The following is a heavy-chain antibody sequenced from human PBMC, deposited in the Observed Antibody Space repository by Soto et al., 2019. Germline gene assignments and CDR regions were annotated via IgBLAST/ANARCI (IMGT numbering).Heavy chain of an antibody. Sequence: QVQLVQSGPEVKKPGASVKVSRKASAYTFTSYGISWVRQAPGQGLEWMGWISGYNGQTNYAQKFRGRVTITTDASTSTAYMELRSLRSDDTATYYCARDGRKQLWVEGLNAMDVWGQGTTVTVSS. CDR2: ISGYNGQT. J-gene: IGHJ6*02. CDR3: ARDGRKQLWVEGLNAMDV. V-gene: IGHV1-18*01. CDR1: AYTFTSYG. D-gene: IGHD5-18*01.